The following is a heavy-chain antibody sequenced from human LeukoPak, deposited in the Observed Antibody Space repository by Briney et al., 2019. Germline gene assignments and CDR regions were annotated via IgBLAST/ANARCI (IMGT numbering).Heavy chain of an antibody. CDR2: IYHSGST. Sequence: PSQTLSLTCAASGGSISSGGYSWSWIRQPPGKGLEWIGYIYHSGSTYYNPSLKSRVTISVDRSKNQFSLKLSSVTAADTAVYYCARRVGEYGMDVWGQGTTVTVSS. CDR3: ARRVGEYGMDV. J-gene: IGHJ6*02. D-gene: IGHD3-16*01. V-gene: IGHV4-30-2*01. CDR1: GGSISSGGYS.